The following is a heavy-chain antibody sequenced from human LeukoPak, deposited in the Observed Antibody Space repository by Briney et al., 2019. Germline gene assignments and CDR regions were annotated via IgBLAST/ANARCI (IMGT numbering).Heavy chain of an antibody. CDR2: INPNGGST. Sequence: ASVEVSCKASGYTFTGYYMHWVRQAPGQGLEWMGIINPNGGSTIYAQKFQGRVTMTRDTSTSTVYMDLTSLRSEDTAVYYCASEITPFYGSGSYYRQIDYWGQGTLVTVSS. CDR3: ASEITPFYGSGSYYRQIDY. J-gene: IGHJ4*02. D-gene: IGHD3-10*01. CDR1: GYTFTGYY. V-gene: IGHV1-46*01.